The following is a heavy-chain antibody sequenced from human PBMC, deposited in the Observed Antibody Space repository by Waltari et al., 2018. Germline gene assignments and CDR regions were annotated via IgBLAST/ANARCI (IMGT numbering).Heavy chain of an antibody. Sequence: QVQLVEAGGGLVKPGGSLGLSCAASGFTFSDYYMSWIHQAPGKGLDWVSYISSSGSTIYYADSVKGRFTISRDNAKNSLYLQMNSLRAEDTAVYYCARVCNRGAFDIWGQGTMVTVSS. D-gene: IGHD3-10*02. CDR1: GFTFSDYY. J-gene: IGHJ3*02. CDR3: ARVCNRGAFDI. V-gene: IGHV3-11*04. CDR2: ISSSGSTI.